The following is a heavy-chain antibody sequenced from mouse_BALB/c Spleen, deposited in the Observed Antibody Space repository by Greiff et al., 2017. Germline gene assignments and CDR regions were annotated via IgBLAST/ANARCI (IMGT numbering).Heavy chain of an antibody. CDR2: ISNYYDNT. J-gene: IGHJ4*01. CDR1: GYTFTDYA. D-gene: IGHD3-1*01. V-gene: IGHV1-67*01. CDR3: ARDPDVYYAMDY. Sequence: QVQLQQSGPELVRPGESVKISCKGSGYTFTDYAMHWVKQSHAKSLEWIGVISNYYDNTNYNQKFKGKATMTVDKSSSTAYMELARLTSEDSAIYYCARDPDVYYAMDYWGQGTSVTVSS.